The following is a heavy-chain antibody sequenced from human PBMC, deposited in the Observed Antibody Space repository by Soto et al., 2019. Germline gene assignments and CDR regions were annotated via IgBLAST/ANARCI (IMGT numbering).Heavy chain of an antibody. CDR3: AREVRIAVAGYGMDV. CDR1: GYTFTSYY. D-gene: IGHD6-19*01. Sequence: QVQLVQSGAEVKKPGASVKVSCKASGYTFTSYYMHWVRQAPGQGLEWMGIINPSGGSTSYAQKFQGRVTMTRDTSTSTVYMELSSLRSEDTAVYYCAREVRIAVAGYGMDVWGQGTTVTVSS. CDR2: INPSGGST. J-gene: IGHJ6*02. V-gene: IGHV1-46*01.